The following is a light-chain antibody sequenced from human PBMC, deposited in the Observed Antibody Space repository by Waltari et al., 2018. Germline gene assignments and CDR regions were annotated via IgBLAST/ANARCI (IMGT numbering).Light chain of an antibody. J-gene: IGKJ5*01. V-gene: IGKV1D-12*01. CDR1: QGISSW. Sequence: DIQMTQSPSSVSASVGDRVTITCRASQGISSWLVWYQQKPGKAPKLLSYAASNLQSGVPSRFSGSGSGTEFTLTISSLQPEDFATYYCQQANSFPITFGQGTRLEIK. CDR3: QQANSFPIT. CDR2: AAS.